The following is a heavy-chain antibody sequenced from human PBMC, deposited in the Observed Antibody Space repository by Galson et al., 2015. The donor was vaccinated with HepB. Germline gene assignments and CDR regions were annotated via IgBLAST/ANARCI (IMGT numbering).Heavy chain of an antibody. CDR1: EFTFSNFG. D-gene: IGHD3-10*01. CDR3: AKEDFPYGSGKLNWVDA. CDR2: VKYDGSTK. V-gene: IGHV3-30*02. Sequence: SLRLSCAASEFTFSNFGFHWVRQAPGKGLEWVAFVKYDGSTKFYADSVKGRFTISRDNSRNTLYLQMNSLRPEDTAIYYCAKEDFPYGSGKLNWVDAWGQGTLVTVSA. J-gene: IGHJ5*02.